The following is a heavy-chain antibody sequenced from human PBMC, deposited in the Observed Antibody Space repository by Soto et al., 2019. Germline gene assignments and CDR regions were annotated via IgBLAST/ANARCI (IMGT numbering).Heavy chain of an antibody. CDR1: GGSVNNDKW. J-gene: IGHJ5*02. Sequence: QVQLQESGPGLVKPSGTLSLTCAVSGGSVNNDKWWSWVRQPPGKGLEWIGEIHSSGITNYNPSLKSRDSIFVDKFKNQFSVKLTSVTAADTAVYFCAGQWSAGYGAFDPWGKGTLVTVSS. D-gene: IGHD3-9*01. CDR2: IHSSGIT. CDR3: AGQWSAGYGAFDP. V-gene: IGHV4-4*02.